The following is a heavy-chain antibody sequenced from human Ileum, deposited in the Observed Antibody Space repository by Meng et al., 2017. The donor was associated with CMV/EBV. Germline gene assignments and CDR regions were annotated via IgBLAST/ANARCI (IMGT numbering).Heavy chain of an antibody. Sequence: GGSLRLSCAASGFTFISYAMTWVRQAPGQGLEWVSTLSSSGGSTYYADSVTGRFTISRDNSKNILYLQMNSLRAEDTAVYYCAKGPSEGFDYWGQGALVTVSS. V-gene: IGHV3-23*01. CDR3: AKGPSEGFDY. CDR2: LSSSGGST. CDR1: GFTFISYA. J-gene: IGHJ4*02.